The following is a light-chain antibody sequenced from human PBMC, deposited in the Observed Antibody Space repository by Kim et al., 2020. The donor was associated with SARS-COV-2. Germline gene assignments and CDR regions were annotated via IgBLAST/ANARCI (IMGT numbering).Light chain of an antibody. V-gene: IGKV1-5*03. CDR1: QSISSW. CDR3: QQYNSYPWT. J-gene: IGKJ1*01. Sequence: ADVGDRVTITCRASQSISSWLAWYQQKPGKPPKVLIYKASSLEIGVPSRFSGSGFGTEFTLTISSLQPDDFATYYCQQYNSYPWTFGQGTKVEIK. CDR2: KAS.